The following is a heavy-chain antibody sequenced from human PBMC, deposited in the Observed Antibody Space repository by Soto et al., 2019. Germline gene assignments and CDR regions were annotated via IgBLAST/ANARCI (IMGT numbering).Heavy chain of an antibody. D-gene: IGHD3-22*01. J-gene: IGHJ4*02. V-gene: IGHV3-66*01. CDR3: ARDVNYDSSGYTFYPEY. CDR1: GFTVSSNY. Sequence: GGSLRLSCAASGFTVSSNYMSWVRQAPGKGLEWVSVIYSGGSTYYADSVKGRFTISRDNSKNTLYLQMNSLRAEDTAVYYCARDVNYDSSGYTFYPEYWGQGTLVTVSS. CDR2: IYSGGST.